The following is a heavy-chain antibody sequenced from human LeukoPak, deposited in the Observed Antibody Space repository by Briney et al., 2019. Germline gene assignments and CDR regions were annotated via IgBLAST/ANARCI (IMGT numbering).Heavy chain of an antibody. Sequence: GGSLRLSCAASGFTSSGYWMSWVRQAPGKGVEWVANIKQDGSEKYYVDSVKGRFTISRDNAKNSLYLQMNSLRAEDTAVYYCARDSGSYLYYYYYGMDVWGQGTTVTVSS. V-gene: IGHV3-7*04. J-gene: IGHJ6*02. CDR2: IKQDGSEK. D-gene: IGHD1-26*01. CDR3: ARDSGSYLYYYYYGMDV. CDR1: GFTSSGYW.